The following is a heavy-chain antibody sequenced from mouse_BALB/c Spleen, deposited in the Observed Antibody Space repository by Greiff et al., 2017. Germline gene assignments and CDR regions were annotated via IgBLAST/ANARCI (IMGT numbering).Heavy chain of an antibody. D-gene: IGHD2-4*01. Sequence: QVHVKQSGAELMKPGASVKISCKATGYTFSSYWIEWVKQRPGHGLEWIGEILPGSGSTNYNEKFKGKATFTADTSSNTAYMQLSSLTSEDSAVYYCARFPRSTMITQGPFFDYWGQGTTLTVSS. J-gene: IGHJ2*01. CDR3: ARFPRSTMITQGPFFDY. V-gene: IGHV1-9*01. CDR1: GYTFSSYW. CDR2: ILPGSGST.